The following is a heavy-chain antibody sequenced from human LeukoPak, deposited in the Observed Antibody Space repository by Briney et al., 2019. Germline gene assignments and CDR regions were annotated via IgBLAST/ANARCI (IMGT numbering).Heavy chain of an antibody. Sequence: PGGSLRLSCATSGFTFSSYSMNWVRQAPGKGLEWVSYISSSSTIYYADSVKGRFTISRDNAKNSLYLQMNSLRAEDTAVYYCARKDCSSTSCYLSSFDYWGQGTLVTVSS. V-gene: IGHV3-48*01. CDR3: ARKDCSSTSCYLSSFDY. CDR1: GFTFSSYS. D-gene: IGHD2-2*01. CDR2: ISSSSTI. J-gene: IGHJ4*02.